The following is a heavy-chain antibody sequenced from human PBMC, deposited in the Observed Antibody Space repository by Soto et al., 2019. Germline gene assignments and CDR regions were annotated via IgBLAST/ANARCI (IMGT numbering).Heavy chain of an antibody. D-gene: IGHD2-2*01. CDR1: GFAFSTYG. V-gene: IGHV3-23*01. Sequence: GSLRLSCVASGFAFSTYGMSWVRQAPGQGLEWVSAINAGGRSAYYADSVKGRFIISRDNSKNTLFLQMNSLRAEDTAVYYCAKDRGCSSATCYQADWGQGSLVTVSS. CDR3: AKDRGCSSATCYQAD. CDR2: INAGGRSA. J-gene: IGHJ4*02.